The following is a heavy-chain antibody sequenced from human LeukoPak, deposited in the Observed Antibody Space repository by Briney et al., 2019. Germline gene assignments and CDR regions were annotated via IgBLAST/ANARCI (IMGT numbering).Heavy chain of an antibody. CDR3: ARAPTYYYDSSGYYPFDY. CDR2: IYTSGST. V-gene: IGHV4-61*02. CDR1: GCSISSGSYY. Sequence: SQTLSLTCTVSGCSISSGSYYWSWIRQPAGKVLEWIGRIYTSGSTNYNPSLKSLVTISVDTSKSQFSLKLSSVTAADTAVYYCARAPTYYYDSSGYYPFDYWGQGTLVTVSS. D-gene: IGHD3-22*01. J-gene: IGHJ4*02.